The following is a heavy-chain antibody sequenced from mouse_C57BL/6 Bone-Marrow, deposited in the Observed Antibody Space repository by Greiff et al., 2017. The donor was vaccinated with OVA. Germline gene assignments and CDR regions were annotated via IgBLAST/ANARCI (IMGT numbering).Heavy chain of an antibody. D-gene: IGHD2-3*01. CDR2: IHPNSGST. CDR3: ADDGPYYYAMDY. J-gene: IGHJ4*01. Sequence: QVQLQQPGAELVKPGASVKLSYKASGYTFTSYWMHWVKQRPGQGLEWIGMIHPNSGSTNYNEKFKSKATLTVDKSSSTAYMQLSSLTSEDSAVYYCADDGPYYYAMDYWGQGTSVTVSS. CDR1: GYTFTSYW. V-gene: IGHV1-64*01.